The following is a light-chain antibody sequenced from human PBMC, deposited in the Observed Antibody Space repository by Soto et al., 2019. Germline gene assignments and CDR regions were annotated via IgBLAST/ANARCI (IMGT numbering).Light chain of an antibody. CDR1: QSVGSN. V-gene: IGKV3-15*01. CDR2: GAS. J-gene: IGKJ1*01. Sequence: EIVMTQSPATLSVSPGERATLSCRASQSVGSNLAWYQQKPGQAPRLLIYGASTRATGIPARFSGSGSGTEFTLTISSLQSEDFALYFCQQYNTWPPDRTFGQGTKVEIK. CDR3: QQYNTWPPDRT.